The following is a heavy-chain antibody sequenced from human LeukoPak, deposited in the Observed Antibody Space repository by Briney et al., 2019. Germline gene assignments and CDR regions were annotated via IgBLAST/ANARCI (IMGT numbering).Heavy chain of an antibody. V-gene: IGHV1-2*02. CDR3: ARGWSAGGNSPLFDP. D-gene: IGHD6-13*01. CDR1: GYFFTGNY. J-gene: IGHJ5*02. Sequence: ASVKVSCKASGYFFTGNYMHWVRQAPGQGLEWMGWINTNSGGTNYAQKFKGRVTMTRDTSISTAYMELSGLRSDDTAVYFCARGWSAGGNSPLFDPWGQETLVTVSS. CDR2: INTNSGGT.